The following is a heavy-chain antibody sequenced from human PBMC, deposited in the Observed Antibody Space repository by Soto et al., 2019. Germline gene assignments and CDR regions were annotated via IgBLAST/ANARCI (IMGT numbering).Heavy chain of an antibody. V-gene: IGHV5-51*01. CDR2: IYPGDSDT. CDR3: AASIFYYGMDV. Sequence: PGESLKISCQGSGYTFTNYWIGWVRQMPGKGLEWMGIIYPGDSDTKYNPSFQGQVTISADKSITTTYLQWSSLKASDTAIHYCAASIFYYGMDVWGQGTTVTXSS. D-gene: IGHD3-9*01. CDR1: GYTFTNYW. J-gene: IGHJ6*02.